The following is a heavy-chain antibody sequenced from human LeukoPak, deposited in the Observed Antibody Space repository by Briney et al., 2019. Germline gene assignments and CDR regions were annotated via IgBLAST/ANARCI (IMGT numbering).Heavy chain of an antibody. CDR3: ARDRHKYNYDSGGYPPY. CDR2: ISSSSSTI. J-gene: IGHJ4*02. V-gene: IGHV3-48*01. CDR1: GFTFSSYG. D-gene: IGHD3-22*01. Sequence: GGSLRLSCAASGFTFSSYGMTWVRQAPGKGLEWVSYISSSSSTIYYADSVKGRFTISRDNAKNSLYLQLNSLRAEDTAVYYCARDRHKYNYDSGGYPPYWGQGTLVTVSS.